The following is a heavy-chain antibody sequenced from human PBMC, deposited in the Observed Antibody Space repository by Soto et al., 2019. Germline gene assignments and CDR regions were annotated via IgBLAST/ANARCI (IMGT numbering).Heavy chain of an antibody. D-gene: IGHD3-3*01. V-gene: IGHV1-24*01. J-gene: IGHJ6*04. CDR2: FDPEDGGP. CDR1: GFALTALS. Sequence: ASVKVSCKVSGFALTALSMHWVRLAPGKGLEWMGGFDPEDGGPIFAQNFQGRVTMTADTSTATAYMELSSLRSEDTAAYYCASRNYNFSMDVWGKGTTVTVSS. CDR3: ASRNYNFSMDV.